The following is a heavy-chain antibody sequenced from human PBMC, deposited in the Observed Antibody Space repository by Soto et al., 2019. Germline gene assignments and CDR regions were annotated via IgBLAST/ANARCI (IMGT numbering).Heavy chain of an antibody. CDR3: ARAQSGSYFHHGGFDP. V-gene: IGHV1-2*04. CDR2: INPNSGGT. J-gene: IGHJ5*02. CDR1: GYTFTGYY. Sequence: ASVKVSCKASGYTFTGYYMHWVRQAPGQGLEWMGWINPNSGGTNYAQKFQGWVTMTRDTSISTAYMELSRLRSDDTAVYYCARAQSGSYFHHGGFDPWGQGTLVTVSS. D-gene: IGHD1-26*01.